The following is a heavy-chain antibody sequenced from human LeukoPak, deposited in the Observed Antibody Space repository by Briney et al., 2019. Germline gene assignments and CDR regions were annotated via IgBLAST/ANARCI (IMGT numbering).Heavy chain of an antibody. D-gene: IGHD6-19*01. CDR2: IYTSGST. J-gene: IGHJ4*02. CDR3: ARGTLYRGWSYYLDF. CDR1: GASISSGSYY. V-gene: IGHV4-61*09. Sequence: SQTLSLTCTVSGASISSGSYYWSWIRQPAGKGLEWIGHIYTSGSTNFNPSLKSRVTISVDTSKNHFSLRLRSVTAADTAMYYCARGTLYRGWSYYLDFWGQGSQVTVSS.